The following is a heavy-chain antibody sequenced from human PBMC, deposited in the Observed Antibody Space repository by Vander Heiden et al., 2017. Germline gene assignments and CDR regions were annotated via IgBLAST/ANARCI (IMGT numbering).Heavy chain of an antibody. Sequence: QVQLQQWGAGLLNPSETLSLTCAVYGGSFSGYYWSWIRQPPGKGLGWIGEIHYDGSTSYSPSLKSRVTISGDRSKNQISLRLRSVTAADTAVYYCTRGNLDGYFFDYWGQGTLGTVSS. CDR3: TRGNLDGYFFDY. J-gene: IGHJ4*02. D-gene: IGHD3-10*01. V-gene: IGHV4-34*01. CDR1: GGSFSGYY. CDR2: IHYDGST.